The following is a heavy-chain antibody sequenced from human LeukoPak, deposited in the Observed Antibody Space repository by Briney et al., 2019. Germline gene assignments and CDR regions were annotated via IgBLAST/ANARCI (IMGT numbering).Heavy chain of an antibody. J-gene: IGHJ5*02. CDR3: ARGIIVVVAATSNWFDP. D-gene: IGHD2-15*01. Sequence: PGTSLRLSCAASGFTFSSYAMHWVRQAPGKGLEWVAVISYDGTNKHYADSVKGRFTISRDNSKNTLYLQMNSLRAEDTAIYYCARGIIVVVAATSNWFDPWGQGTLVTVSS. V-gene: IGHV3-30*04. CDR2: ISYDGTNK. CDR1: GFTFSSYA.